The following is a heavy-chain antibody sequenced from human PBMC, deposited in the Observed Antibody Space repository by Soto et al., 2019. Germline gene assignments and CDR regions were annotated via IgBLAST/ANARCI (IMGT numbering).Heavy chain of an antibody. CDR3: SKDAPNGSIDD. J-gene: IGHJ4*02. D-gene: IGHD3-10*01. V-gene: IGHV3-9*01. Sequence: VQVVASGGGLVEPGRSLRLSGAVSGFRFEQYVMHWVRQAPGKGLECVSTVSPTGDTVAYADSVEGRFTVSRDNAKNSLYLQMNSLKGDDTAFYYCSKDAPNGSIDDWGQGTLVTVSS. CDR1: GFRFEQYV. CDR2: VSPTGDTV.